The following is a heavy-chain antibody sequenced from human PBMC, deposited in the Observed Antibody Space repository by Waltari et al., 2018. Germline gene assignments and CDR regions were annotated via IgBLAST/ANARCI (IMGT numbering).Heavy chain of an antibody. Sequence: QVQLVQSGAEVKKPGSSVKVSCKASGGTFSSYAISWVRQAPGQGLEWMGRIIPIFGTANYAQKFQGRVTITADKSTSTAYMELSSLRSEDTAVYYCARDIGQIHCSGGSCYSGGWFDPWGQGTLVTVSS. CDR2: IIPIFGTA. CDR3: ARDIGQIHCSGGSCYSGGWFDP. J-gene: IGHJ5*02. CDR1: GGTFSSYA. V-gene: IGHV1-69*08. D-gene: IGHD2-15*01.